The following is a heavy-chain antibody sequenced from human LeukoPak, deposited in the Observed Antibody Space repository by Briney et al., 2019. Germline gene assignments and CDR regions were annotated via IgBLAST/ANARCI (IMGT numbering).Heavy chain of an antibody. CDR2: ISGSGGST. CDR3: AKGPRASGWTYFDY. J-gene: IGHJ4*02. D-gene: IGHD6-19*01. CDR1: GFTVTGNY. Sequence: PGGSLRLSCAASGFTVTGNYMSWVRQAPGKGLEWVSDISGSGGSTYSAESVKGRFTISRDNSKNTLYLQMNSLRVEDTAVYYCAKGPRASGWTYFDYWGQGTLVTVSS. V-gene: IGHV3-23*01.